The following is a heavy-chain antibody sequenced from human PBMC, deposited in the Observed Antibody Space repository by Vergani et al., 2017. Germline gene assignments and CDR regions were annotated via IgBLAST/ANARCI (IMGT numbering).Heavy chain of an antibody. CDR2: ISSSSSYI. V-gene: IGHV3-21*01. D-gene: IGHD6-19*01. CDR3: ARDKGNMGAVAARYFQH. J-gene: IGHJ1*01. Sequence: EVQLVESGGGLVKPGGSLRLSCAASGFTFSSYSMNWVRQAPGKGLEWVSSISSSSSYIYYADSVKGRFTISRENAKNSLYLQMNSLRAEDTAVYYCARDKGNMGAVAARYFQHWGQGTLVTVSS. CDR1: GFTFSSYS.